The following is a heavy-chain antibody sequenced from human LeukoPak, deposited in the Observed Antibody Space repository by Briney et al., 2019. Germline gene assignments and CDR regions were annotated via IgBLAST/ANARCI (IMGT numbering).Heavy chain of an antibody. Sequence: ASVKVSCKASGGTFSSYAISWVRQAPGQGLEWMGRISAYNGNTNYAQKLQGRVTMTTDTSTSTAYMELRSLRSDDTAVYYCARAGSGWYRTSDYWGQGTLVTVSS. J-gene: IGHJ4*02. CDR3: ARAGSGWYRTSDY. CDR1: GGTFSSYA. CDR2: ISAYNGNT. D-gene: IGHD6-19*01. V-gene: IGHV1-18*01.